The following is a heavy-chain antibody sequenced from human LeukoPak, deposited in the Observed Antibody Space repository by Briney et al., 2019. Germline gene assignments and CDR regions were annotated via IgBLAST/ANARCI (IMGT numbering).Heavy chain of an antibody. Sequence: PGGSLRLSCEASGLTFTNTWLTWVRRAPGKGLEWVGRIFRNVETMQTEYAAPVKGRFTISRDDSKNTLYLQMNSLTTEDTAIYYCGAYIFEFGGDCWGQGTLVTVSS. D-gene: IGHD3-16*01. V-gene: IGHV3-15*01. CDR1: GLTFTNTW. CDR2: IFRNVETMQT. J-gene: IGHJ4*02. CDR3: GAYIFEFGGDC.